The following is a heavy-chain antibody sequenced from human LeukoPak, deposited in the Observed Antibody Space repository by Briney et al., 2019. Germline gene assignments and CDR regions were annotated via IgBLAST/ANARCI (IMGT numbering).Heavy chain of an antibody. V-gene: IGHV4-38-2*02. CDR1: GYSISSGYY. CDR2: IYHSGST. D-gene: IGHD3-10*01. J-gene: IGHJ5*02. CDR3: ARDRGSGRSYNWFDP. Sequence: SETLSLTCTVSGYSISSGYYWGWIRQPPGKGLEWIGSIYHSGSTYYNPSLKSRVTISVDTSKNQFSLKLSSVTAADTAVYYCARDRGSGRSYNWFDPWGQGTLVTVSS.